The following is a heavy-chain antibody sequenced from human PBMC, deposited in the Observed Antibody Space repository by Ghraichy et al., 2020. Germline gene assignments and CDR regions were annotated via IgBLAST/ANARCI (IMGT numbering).Heavy chain of an antibody. J-gene: IGHJ6*02. CDR1: GFTFSSYW. CDR2: IKQDGSEK. V-gene: IGHV3-7*03. D-gene: IGHD2-2*01. CDR3: ARPPRYCSSTSCLYYYYGMDV. Sequence: GSLRLSCAASGFTFSSYWMSWVRQAPGKGLEWVANIKQDGSEKYYVDSVKGRFTISRDNAKNSLYLQMNSLRAEDTAVYYCARPPRYCSSTSCLYYYYGMDVWGQGTTVTVSS.